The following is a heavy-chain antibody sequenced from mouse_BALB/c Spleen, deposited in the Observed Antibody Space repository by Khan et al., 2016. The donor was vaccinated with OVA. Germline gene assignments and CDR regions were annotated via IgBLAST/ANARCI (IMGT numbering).Heavy chain of an antibody. Sequence: VQLQQSGPGLVKPSQSLSLTCTVTGYSITSGYGWNWIRQFPGNKLEWMGYISYSGSTNYNPSLKSRISITRDTSKNQFFLQLNSVTTEDTATYYCARTARVKYWGQGTTLTVSS. CDR2: ISYSGST. D-gene: IGHD1-2*01. CDR3: ARTARVKY. J-gene: IGHJ2*01. V-gene: IGHV3-2*02. CDR1: GYSITSGYG.